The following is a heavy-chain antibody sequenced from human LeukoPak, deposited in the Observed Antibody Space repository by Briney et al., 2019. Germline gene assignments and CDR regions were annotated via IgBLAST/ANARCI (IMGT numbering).Heavy chain of an antibody. CDR2: ISDSGNT. D-gene: IGHD6-19*01. V-gene: IGHV3-23*01. CDR1: GSTLITYA. CDR3: AREVTVAGIFDY. Sequence: PGRSLRLSCAPSGSTLITYAMSWVRHAPGKGLEWVSAISDSGNTYHADSVKGRFTISRDSSKNTLFLQMNRLRPEDAAVYYCAREVTVAGIFDYWGQGTLVTVSS. J-gene: IGHJ4*02.